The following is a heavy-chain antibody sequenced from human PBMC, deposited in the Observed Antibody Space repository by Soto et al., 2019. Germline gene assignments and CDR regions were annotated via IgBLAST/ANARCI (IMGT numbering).Heavy chain of an antibody. CDR3: ARRYGSFLEI. V-gene: IGHV4-59*08. CDR1: GGSISSYY. J-gene: IGHJ3*02. D-gene: IGHD3-10*01. CDR2: IYYSGST. Sequence: SETLSLTCTVSGGSISSYYWSWIRQPPGKGLEWIGYIYYSGSTNYNPSLKSRVTISVDTSKNQFSLKLSSVTAADTAVYYCARRYGSFLEIWGQGTMVPV.